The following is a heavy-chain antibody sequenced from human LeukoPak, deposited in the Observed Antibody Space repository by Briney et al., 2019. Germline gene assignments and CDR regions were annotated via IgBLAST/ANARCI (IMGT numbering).Heavy chain of an antibody. D-gene: IGHD2-21*02. CDR3: ARGYCGGDCYSKWFDP. V-gene: IGHV4-59*08. Sequence: SETLSLTCTVSGGSISSFYWSWIRQPPGKGLEWIGYMYYRGSTNYNPSLKSRVTISEDTSKTQFSLKLTSVTAADTAVYYCARGYCGGDCYSKWFDPWGQGTLVTVSS. CDR2: MYYRGST. J-gene: IGHJ5*02. CDR1: GGSISSFY.